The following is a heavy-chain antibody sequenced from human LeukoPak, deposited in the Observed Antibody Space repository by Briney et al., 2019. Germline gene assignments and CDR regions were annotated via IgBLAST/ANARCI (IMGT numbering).Heavy chain of an antibody. CDR2: INWNGGST. J-gene: IGHJ4*02. Sequence: GGSLRLSCAASGFTFDDYGMSWVRQAPGKGLEWVSGINWNGGSTGYADSVKGRFTFSRDNAKDSLYLQMNSLRAEDTAVYYCALKSGYYGYWGLGTLVTVYS. V-gene: IGHV3-20*04. CDR1: GFTFDDYG. D-gene: IGHD3-3*01. CDR3: ALKSGYYGY.